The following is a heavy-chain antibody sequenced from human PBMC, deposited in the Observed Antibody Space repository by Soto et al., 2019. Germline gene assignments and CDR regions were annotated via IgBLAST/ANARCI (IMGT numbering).Heavy chain of an antibody. D-gene: IGHD5-12*01. CDR2: ISYDGSNK. CDR1: GFTFSSYG. CDR3: AKDKVDIVATIFRGNTDYYYCYYMDV. Sequence: QPGGSLRLSCAASGFTFSSYGMHWVRQAPGKGLEWVAVISYDGSNKYYADSVKGRFTISRDNSKNTLYLQMNSLRAEDTAVYYCAKDKVDIVATIFRGNTDYYYCYYMDVWGKGTTVTVSS. J-gene: IGHJ6*03. V-gene: IGHV3-30*18.